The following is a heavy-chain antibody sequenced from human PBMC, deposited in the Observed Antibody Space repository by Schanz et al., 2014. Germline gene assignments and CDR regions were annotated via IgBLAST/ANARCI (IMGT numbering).Heavy chain of an antibody. Sequence: VQLLESGGGVVQPGRSLRLSCAASGFTFSSYGMHWVRQAPGKGLEWVAAMSYDGSNKYYADSVKGRFTISRDNSKNTLYLQMNTLRAEDTAVYYCARDRGYCSGGSCLTFDYWGQGTLVTVSS. J-gene: IGHJ4*02. V-gene: IGHV3-30*19. CDR2: MSYDGSNK. CDR1: GFTFSSYG. D-gene: IGHD2-15*01. CDR3: ARDRGYCSGGSCLTFDY.